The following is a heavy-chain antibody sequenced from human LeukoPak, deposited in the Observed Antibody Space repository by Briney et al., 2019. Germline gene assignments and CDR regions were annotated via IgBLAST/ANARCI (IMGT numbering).Heavy chain of an antibody. J-gene: IGHJ4*02. CDR1: GFTFSSYG. D-gene: IGHD6-13*01. CDR2: ISYDGSNK. CDR3: AKEITEGIFDY. Sequence: QPGWSLRLSCAASGFTFSSYGMHWVRQAPGKGLEWVAVISYDGSNKYYADSVKGRFTISRDNSKNTLYLQMNSLRAEDTAVYYCAKEITEGIFDYWGQGTLVTVSS. V-gene: IGHV3-30*18.